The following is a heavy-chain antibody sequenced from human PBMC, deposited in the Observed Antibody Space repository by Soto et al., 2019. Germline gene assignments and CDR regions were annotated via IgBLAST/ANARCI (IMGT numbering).Heavy chain of an antibody. Sequence: ASVKVSCKASGGTFSSYAISWVRQAPGQGLEWMGGIIPIFGTANYAQKFQGRVTITADESTSTAYMELSSLRSEDTAVYYCARAGSGYDSGYYYYGMDVWGQGTTVTVSS. J-gene: IGHJ6*02. D-gene: IGHD5-12*01. V-gene: IGHV1-69*13. CDR2: IIPIFGTA. CDR3: ARAGSGYDSGYYYYGMDV. CDR1: GGTFSSYA.